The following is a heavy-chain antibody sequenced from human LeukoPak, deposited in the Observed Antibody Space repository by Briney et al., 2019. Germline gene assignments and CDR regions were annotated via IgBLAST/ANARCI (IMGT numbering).Heavy chain of an antibody. D-gene: IGHD3-10*01. CDR2: IYSGGST. V-gene: IGHV3-53*01. Sequence: GGSLRLSCAASRFTFSSYPMNWVRQAPGKGLEWVSVIYSGGSTYYADSVKGRFTISRDNSKNTLYLQMNSLRAEDTAVYYCARVPNYGSGSGFDPWGQGTLVTVSS. CDR1: RFTFSSYP. J-gene: IGHJ5*02. CDR3: ARVPNYGSGSGFDP.